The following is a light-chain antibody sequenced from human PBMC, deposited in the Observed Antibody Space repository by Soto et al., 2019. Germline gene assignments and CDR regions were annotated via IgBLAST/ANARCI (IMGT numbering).Light chain of an antibody. CDR3: QHRRSWPFLT. CDR1: QTVSNS. V-gene: IGKV3-11*01. CDR2: YAS. Sequence: TQSPATVSLSPGESATLSCRASQTVSNSLAWYQQKPGQAPRLLIYYASERATGIPARFSGSGSGTDYTITNSRLEPEDSAVYYWQHRRSWPFLTFCGGTKVEI. J-gene: IGKJ4*01.